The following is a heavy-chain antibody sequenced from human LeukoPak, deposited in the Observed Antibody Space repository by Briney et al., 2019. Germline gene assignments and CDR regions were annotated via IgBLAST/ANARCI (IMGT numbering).Heavy chain of an antibody. J-gene: IGHJ4*02. CDR3: AKVRSGSAKWALRIFDN. V-gene: IGHV3-53*01. CDR2: IYSGGST. CDR1: GFTVSSNY. Sequence: GGSLRLSCAASGFTVSSNYMSWVRQAPGKGLEWVSVIYSGGSTYYADYVKGRFTISRDNSNNTLYVQMNSLRAEDTAVYYCAKVRSGSAKWALRIFDNWGQGTLVTVSS. D-gene: IGHD2-15*01.